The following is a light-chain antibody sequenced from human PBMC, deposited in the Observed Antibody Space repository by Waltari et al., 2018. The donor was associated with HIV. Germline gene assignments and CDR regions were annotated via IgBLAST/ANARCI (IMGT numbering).Light chain of an antibody. Sequence: QSVLTQPPSASGTPGQRVTISCSGSNFNIGSNYVYWYQHVPGAAPKLLIYRNDQRTSGVPDRFSGSKSGTSASLAISGLRSEDEADYYCAAWDDSLSGFYVLGTGTKVTVL. CDR2: RND. V-gene: IGLV1-47*01. J-gene: IGLJ1*01. CDR1: NFNIGSNY. CDR3: AAWDDSLSGFYV.